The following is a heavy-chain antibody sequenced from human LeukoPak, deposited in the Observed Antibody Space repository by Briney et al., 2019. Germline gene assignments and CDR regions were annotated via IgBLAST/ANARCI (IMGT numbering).Heavy chain of an antibody. J-gene: IGHJ6*02. Sequence: SETLSLTCTVSGGSISSSSYYWGWIRQPPGKGLEWIGSIYYSGSTYYNPSLKSRVTISVDTAKNQFPLKLSSVTAADTAVYYCARRADRVSGYDGYYYYGMDVWGQGTTVTVSS. CDR1: GGSISSSSYY. V-gene: IGHV4-39*01. CDR2: IYYSGST. CDR3: ARRADRVSGYDGYYYYGMDV. D-gene: IGHD5-12*01.